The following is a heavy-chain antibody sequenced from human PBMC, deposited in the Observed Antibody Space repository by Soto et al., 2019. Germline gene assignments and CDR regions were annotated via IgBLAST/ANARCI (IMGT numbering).Heavy chain of an antibody. CDR2: IKQDGSEK. D-gene: IGHD3-16*01. V-gene: IGHV3-7*05. CDR3: VRTGDDY. J-gene: IGHJ4*02. Sequence: EVQLVESGGGLVQPGGSLTLSCAASGFTFGSYWMGWVRQAPGKGLEWVATIKQDGSEKYYMDSVKARFTISRDNAKKSLYLQMNSLRADDTALYYCVRTGDDYWGQGTLVTVSS. CDR1: GFTFGSYW.